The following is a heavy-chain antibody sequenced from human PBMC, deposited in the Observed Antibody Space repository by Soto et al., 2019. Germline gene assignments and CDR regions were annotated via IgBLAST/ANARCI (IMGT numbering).Heavy chain of an antibody. CDR2: IGTAGAT. Sequence: PGGSLRLSCAASGFSFNIYDMHWVRQTTGKGLEWVSAIGTAGATYYPGSVKGRFTISRENAKNSLYLQMNSLRAGDTAVYYCATARYGETYYFDNWGQGTLVTVSS. CDR3: ATARYGETYYFDN. CDR1: GFSFNIYD. J-gene: IGHJ4*02. V-gene: IGHV3-13*01. D-gene: IGHD4-17*01.